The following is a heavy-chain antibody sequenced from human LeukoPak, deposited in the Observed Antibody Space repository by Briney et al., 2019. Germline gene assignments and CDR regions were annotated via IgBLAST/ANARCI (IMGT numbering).Heavy chain of an antibody. CDR1: GGSFSGYY. J-gene: IGHJ2*01. Sequence: SETLSLTCAVYGGSFSGYYWSWIRQPPGKGLEWIGEINRSGSTNYNPSLKSRVTISVDTSKNQFSLKLSSVTAADTAVYYCARERYWYFDLWGRGTLVTVSS. CDR2: INRSGST. V-gene: IGHV4-34*01. CDR3: ARERYWYFDL.